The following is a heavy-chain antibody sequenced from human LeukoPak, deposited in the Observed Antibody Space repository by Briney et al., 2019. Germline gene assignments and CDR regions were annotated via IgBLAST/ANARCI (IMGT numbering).Heavy chain of an antibody. D-gene: IGHD6-19*01. CDR2: ISGSGGST. V-gene: IGHV3-23*01. CDR1: GFTFSSYA. J-gene: IGHJ4*02. Sequence: GGSLRLSCAASGFTFSSYAMSWVRQAPGKGLEWVSAISGSGGSTYYADSVKGRFTISRDNSKNTLYLQMNSLRAEDTAVYYCARVRGSDWSVYHIDNWGQGTLVTVSS. CDR3: ARVRGSDWSVYHIDN.